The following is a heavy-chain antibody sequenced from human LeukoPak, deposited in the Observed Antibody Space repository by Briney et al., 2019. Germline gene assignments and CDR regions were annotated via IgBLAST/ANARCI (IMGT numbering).Heavy chain of an antibody. CDR3: ARHVASGDYVWGTYRSHFDC. J-gene: IGHJ4*02. CDR2: ISYSGST. V-gene: IGHV4-59*08. CDR1: GGSINSYY. Sequence: PSETLSLTCTVSGGSINSYYWSWIRQPPGKGLEWIGYISYSGSTNYNPSLKSRVTISVDTSKNQFSLKLSSVTAADTAVYYCARHVASGDYVWGTYRSHFDCWGQGTLVTVSS. D-gene: IGHD3-16*02.